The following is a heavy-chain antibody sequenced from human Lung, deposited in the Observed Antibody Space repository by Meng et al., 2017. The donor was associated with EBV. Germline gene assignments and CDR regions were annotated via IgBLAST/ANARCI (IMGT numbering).Heavy chain of an antibody. CDR1: VGSTSSGGYS. D-gene: IGHD3-22*01. CDR2: IYHSGST. CDR3: ARGLWYYDRGGYFDN. Sequence: LHEVGYGLVKASQTLALTCAVTVGSTSSGGYSWSWIRQPPGKGLEWIGYIYHSGSTYYNPSLKSRVTISVDTSKNQLSLRLSSVTAADTAVYYCARGLWYYDRGGYFDNWGRGTLVTVSS. J-gene: IGHJ4*02. V-gene: IGHV4-30-2*01.